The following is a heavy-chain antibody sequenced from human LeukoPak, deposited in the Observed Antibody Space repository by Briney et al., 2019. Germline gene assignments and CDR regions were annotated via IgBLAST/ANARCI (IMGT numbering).Heavy chain of an antibody. CDR3: ARDRITMVQGVILSWYFGL. V-gene: IGHV3-7*01. J-gene: IGHJ2*01. Sequence: PGGSLRLSCAASGFTFSSYWMSWVRQAPGKGLEWVANIKQDGSEKYYVDSVKGRFTISRDNAKNSLYLQMNSLRAEDTAVYYCARDRITMVQGVILSWYFGLWGRGTLVTVSS. D-gene: IGHD3-10*01. CDR1: GFTFSSYW. CDR2: IKQDGSEK.